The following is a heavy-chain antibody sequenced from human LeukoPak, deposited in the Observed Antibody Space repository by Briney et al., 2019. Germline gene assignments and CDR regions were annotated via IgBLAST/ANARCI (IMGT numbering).Heavy chain of an antibody. D-gene: IGHD4-11*01. J-gene: IGHJ4*02. CDR3: ARDRIPTVTYYYFDY. Sequence: GGSLRLSCAASGFMFSSNWMSWVRQAPGKGLEWVAVIWYDGSNKYYADSVKGRFTISRDNSKNTLYLQMNSLRAEDTAVYYCARDRIPTVTYYYFDYWGQGTLVTVSS. CDR1: GFMFSSNW. V-gene: IGHV3-33*08. CDR2: IWYDGSNK.